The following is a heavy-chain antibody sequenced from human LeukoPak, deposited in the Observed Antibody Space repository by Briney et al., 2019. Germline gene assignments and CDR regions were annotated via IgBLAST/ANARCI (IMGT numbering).Heavy chain of an antibody. CDR2: MNPNSGNT. CDR1: GYTFTSYD. D-gene: IGHD3-3*01. V-gene: IGHV1-8*03. CDR3: ARTTYYDFWSGHDYYYYYMDV. Sequence: ASVKVSCKASGYTFTSYDINWVRQATGQGLEWMGWMNPNSGNTGYAQKFQGRVTITRNTSISTAYMELSSLRSEDTAVYYCARTTYYDFWSGHDYYYYYMDVWGKGTTVTVSS. J-gene: IGHJ6*03.